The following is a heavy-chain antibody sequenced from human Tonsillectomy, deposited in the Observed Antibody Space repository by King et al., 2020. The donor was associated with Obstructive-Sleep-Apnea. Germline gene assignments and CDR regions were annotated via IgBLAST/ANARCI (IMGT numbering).Heavy chain of an antibody. D-gene: IGHD3-10*01. V-gene: IGHV1-69*01. CDR2: IIPIFGTA. CDR1: GGTFSSYA. Sequence: QLVQSGAEVKKPGSSVKVSCKASGGTFSSYAISWVRQAPGQGLEWMGGIIPIFGTANYAQKFQGRVTITADESTSTAYMELSSLRSEDTAVYYCARYPEDNCGSGTQRGYYGMDVWGQGTTVTVSS. J-gene: IGHJ6*02. CDR3: ARYPEDNCGSGTQRGYYGMDV.